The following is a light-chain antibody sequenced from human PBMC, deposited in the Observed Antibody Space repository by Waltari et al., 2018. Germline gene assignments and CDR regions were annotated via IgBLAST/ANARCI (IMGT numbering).Light chain of an antibody. J-gene: IGKJ3*01. CDR2: AVS. Sequence: IQMTQSPSSLSASVRVRVTITCRASESVISYLNWYQKKPGKALKLLIYAVSTLQSEVPSMFSGSGSGTDFTLTISNLQPEDFATYYCQQSYNRYTFGPWTKVDF. V-gene: IGKV1-39*01. CDR1: ESVISY. CDR3: QQSYNRYT.